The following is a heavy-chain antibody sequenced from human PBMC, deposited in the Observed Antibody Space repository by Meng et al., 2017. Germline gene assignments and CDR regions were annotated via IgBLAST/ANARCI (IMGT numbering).Heavy chain of an antibody. D-gene: IGHD2/OR15-2a*01. CDR3: ARVGSFLRDY. V-gene: IGHV4-34*01. Sequence: GQLQTWGAGLLKPSEYLSLTCAVYGGSFSGYYWSWIRQPPGKGLEWIGEINHSGSTNYNPSLKSRVTISVDTSKNQFSLKLSSVTAADTAVYYCARVGSFLRDYWGQGTLVTVSS. CDR1: GGSFSGYY. CDR2: INHSGST. J-gene: IGHJ4*02.